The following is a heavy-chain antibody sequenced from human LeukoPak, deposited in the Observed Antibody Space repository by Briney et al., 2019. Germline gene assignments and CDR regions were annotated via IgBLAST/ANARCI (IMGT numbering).Heavy chain of an antibody. CDR3: AKDRPNYYGTNGHYYRRDGDC. V-gene: IGHV3-23*01. Sequence: SGGSLRLSCLASGFTFSSYAMSWVRQAAGKGLEWVSSTSSSGETTYYADSVKGRFTISRDNSRNTLYLQMNSLRAEDTAVYYCAKDRPNYYGTNGHYYRRDGDCWGQGTLVTVSS. J-gene: IGHJ4*02. CDR2: TSSSGETT. D-gene: IGHD3-22*01. CDR1: GFTFSSYA.